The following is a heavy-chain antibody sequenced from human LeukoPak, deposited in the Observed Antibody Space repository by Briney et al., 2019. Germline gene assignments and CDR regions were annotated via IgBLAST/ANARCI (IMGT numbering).Heavy chain of an antibody. V-gene: IGHV3-53*01. J-gene: IGHJ4*02. CDR3: ARGASAIPFDY. CDR2: LYSGSDT. Sequence: PGGSLRLSCAASGFTVSTKYMNRVRQAPGKGLEWVSILYSGSDTYYADSVKGRFTISRDSSKNILSLQMNNLRAEDTAVYYCARGASAIPFDYWGQGTLVTVSS. D-gene: IGHD2-21*01. CDR1: GFTVSTKY.